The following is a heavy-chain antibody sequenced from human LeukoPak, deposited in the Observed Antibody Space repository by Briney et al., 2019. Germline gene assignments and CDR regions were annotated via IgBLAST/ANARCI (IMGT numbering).Heavy chain of an antibody. CDR2: MNPNSGNT. CDR1: GYTFTSYD. V-gene: IGHV1-8*01. Sequence: ASVKVSCKASGYTFTSYDINWVRQATGQGLEWMGWMNPNSGNTGYAQKFQGRVTMTRNTSISTAYMELSSLGSEDTAVYYCARGKAKRGLVPHSSNYYYGMDVWGQGTTVTVSS. D-gene: IGHD3/OR15-3a*01. J-gene: IGHJ6*02. CDR3: ARGKAKRGLVPHSSNYYYGMDV.